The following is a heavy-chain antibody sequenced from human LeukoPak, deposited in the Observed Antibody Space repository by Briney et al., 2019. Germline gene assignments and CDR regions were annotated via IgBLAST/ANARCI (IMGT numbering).Heavy chain of an antibody. Sequence: GGSLRLSCAASGFTFSSYAMSWVRQAPGKGLEWVSAISGSGGSTYYADSVKGRFTISRDNSKNTLYLQMNSLRAEDTAVYYCAKDTTGYGDYVTLFDYWGQGTLVTVSS. CDR1: GFTFSSYA. CDR3: AKDTTGYGDYVTLFDY. J-gene: IGHJ4*02. D-gene: IGHD4-17*01. CDR2: ISGSGGST. V-gene: IGHV3-23*01.